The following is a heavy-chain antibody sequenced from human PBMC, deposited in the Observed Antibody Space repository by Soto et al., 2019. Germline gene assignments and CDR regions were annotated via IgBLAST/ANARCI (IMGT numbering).Heavy chain of an antibody. Sequence: VGSLRLSCAASGFTFSSYSMNWVRQAPGKGLEWVSSISSSSSYIYYADSVKGRFTISRDNAKNSLYLQMNSLRAEDTAVYYCARGGGYSYGYDYWGQGTLLTVSS. CDR1: GFTFSSYS. CDR2: ISSSSSYI. V-gene: IGHV3-21*01. CDR3: ARGGGYSYGYDY. J-gene: IGHJ4*02. D-gene: IGHD5-18*01.